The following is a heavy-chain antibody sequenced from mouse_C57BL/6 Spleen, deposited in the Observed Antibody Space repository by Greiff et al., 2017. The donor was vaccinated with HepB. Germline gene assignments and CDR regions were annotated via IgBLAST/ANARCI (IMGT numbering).Heavy chain of an antibody. CDR3: ARSRVYYDYPYFDY. CDR1: GYTFTSYW. V-gene: IGHV1-69*01. CDR2: IDPSDSYT. Sequence: QVQLKQPGAELVMPGASVKLSCKASGYTFTSYWMHWVKQRPGQGLEWIGEIDPSDSYTNYNQKFKGKSTLTVDKSSSTAYMQLSSLTSEDSAVYYCARSRVYYDYPYFDYWGQGTTLTVSS. D-gene: IGHD2-4*01. J-gene: IGHJ2*01.